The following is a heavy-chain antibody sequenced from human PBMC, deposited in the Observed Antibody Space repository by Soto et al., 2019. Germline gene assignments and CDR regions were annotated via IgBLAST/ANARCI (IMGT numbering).Heavy chain of an antibody. CDR1: GGTFSSYA. Sequence: GASVKVSCKASGGTFSSYAISWVRQAPGQGLEWMGGIIPIFGTANYAQKFQGRVTITADESTSTAYMELSSLRSEDTAVYYCARDVRGTMVITGGYYYGMDVWGQGTTVTVSS. V-gene: IGHV1-69*13. D-gene: IGHD3-10*01. J-gene: IGHJ6*02. CDR2: IIPIFGTA. CDR3: ARDVRGTMVITGGYYYGMDV.